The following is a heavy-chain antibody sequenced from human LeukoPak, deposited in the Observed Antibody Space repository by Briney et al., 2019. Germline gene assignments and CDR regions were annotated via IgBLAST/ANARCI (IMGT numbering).Heavy chain of an antibody. J-gene: IGHJ5*02. V-gene: IGHV4-4*07. Sequence: SETLSLTCTVSGGSISNYYWTWIRQPAGKGLEWIGRVYTTGTTNYNPSLKSRVTMSVDTSENQFSLKLSSVTAADTAVYYCASSSTYWFDPWGQGTLVTVSS. CDR1: GGSISNYY. CDR2: VYTTGTT. CDR3: ASSSTYWFDP.